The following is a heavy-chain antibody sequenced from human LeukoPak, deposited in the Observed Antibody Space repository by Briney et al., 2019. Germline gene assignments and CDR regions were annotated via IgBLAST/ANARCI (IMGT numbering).Heavy chain of an antibody. Sequence: SETLSLTCAVYGRSFSGYYWSWIRQPPGKGLEWIGEINHSGSTNYNPSLKSRVTISVDTSKNQFSLKLSSVTAADTAVYYCAIAVAGYFDYWGQGTLVTVSS. J-gene: IGHJ4*02. CDR3: AIAVAGYFDY. CDR2: INHSGST. CDR1: GRSFSGYY. V-gene: IGHV4-34*01. D-gene: IGHD6-19*01.